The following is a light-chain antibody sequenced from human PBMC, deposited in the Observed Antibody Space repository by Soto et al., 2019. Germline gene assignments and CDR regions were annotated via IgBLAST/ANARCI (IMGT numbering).Light chain of an antibody. CDR1: QSISSW. CDR2: DAY. Sequence: DIQMTQSPSTLSASVGDRVTITCRASQSISSWLAWYQQKPGKAPKLLIYDAYSLESGVPSRFSGSVSGTEFTLTISSLQPDDFSTYYCQQYNSYSRTFGQGTKVEI. V-gene: IGKV1-5*01. CDR3: QQYNSYSRT. J-gene: IGKJ1*01.